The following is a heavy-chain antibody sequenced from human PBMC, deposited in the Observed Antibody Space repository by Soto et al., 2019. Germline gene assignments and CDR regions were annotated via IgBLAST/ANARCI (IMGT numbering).Heavy chain of an antibody. D-gene: IGHD6-19*01. CDR1: GGTFSSYA. Sequence: QVQLVQSGAEVKKPGSSVKVSCKASGGTFSSYAISWVRQAPGQGLEWMGGIIPIFGTANYAQKFQGRVTITADKSTSTAYMELSSLRSEDTAVYYCARGMGGAAVAGPSYYYYGMDVWGQGTTVTVSS. V-gene: IGHV1-69*06. CDR3: ARGMGGAAVAGPSYYYYGMDV. J-gene: IGHJ6*02. CDR2: IIPIFGTA.